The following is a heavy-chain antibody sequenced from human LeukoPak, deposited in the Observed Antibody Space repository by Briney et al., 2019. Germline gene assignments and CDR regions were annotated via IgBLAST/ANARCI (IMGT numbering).Heavy chain of an antibody. V-gene: IGHV1-2*02. J-gene: IGHJ4*02. D-gene: IGHD1-26*01. Sequence: ASVKVSCKAYGYTFTDYYMHWVRQAPGQGLEWMGWTNPNSGGTNYAQKFQGRVTMTRDTSISTAYMELSRLRSDDTAVYYCAREGPIVGATHLVDYWGQGTLVTVPS. CDR3: AREGPIVGATHLVDY. CDR1: GYTFTDYY. CDR2: TNPNSGGT.